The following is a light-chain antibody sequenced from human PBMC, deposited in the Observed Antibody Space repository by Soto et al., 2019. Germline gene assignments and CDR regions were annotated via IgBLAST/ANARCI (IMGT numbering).Light chain of an antibody. Sequence: EIVLTQSPATLSLSPGERATLAFRASQSISNSLAWYQQKPGQAPRLLIYDASSRATGIPARFSGSGSGTDFTLTISSLEPEDFAVYYCQQYGSSPWTFGQGTKVDIK. CDR1: QSISNS. CDR3: QQYGSSPWT. CDR2: DAS. V-gene: IGKV3-11*01. J-gene: IGKJ1*01.